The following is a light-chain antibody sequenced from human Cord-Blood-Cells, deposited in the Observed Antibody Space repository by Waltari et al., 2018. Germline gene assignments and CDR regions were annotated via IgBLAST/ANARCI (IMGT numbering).Light chain of an antibody. Sequence: QSALTQPASVSGSPGQSITISCTGTSCDVGSYNLVSWYQQHPGKAPKPMIYEVSKRPSGVSNRCSGSKSGNTASLTISGLQAEDEADYYCCSYAGSSTYVFGTGTKVTVL. V-gene: IGLV2-23*02. CDR2: EVS. CDR1: SCDVGSYNL. J-gene: IGLJ1*01. CDR3: CSYAGSSTYV.